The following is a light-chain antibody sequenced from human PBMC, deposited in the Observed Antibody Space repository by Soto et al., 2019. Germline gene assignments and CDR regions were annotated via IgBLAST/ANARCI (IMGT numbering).Light chain of an antibody. CDR1: SSDVGSYNR. V-gene: IGLV2-18*02. CDR2: EVS. J-gene: IGLJ2*01. Sequence: QSALTQPPSVSGSPGQSVTISCTGSSSDVGSYNRVSWYQQPPGTAPRVMIYEVSNRPLGVPDRFSGSKSGNTASLTISGLQAEDEADYYCSSYTSSSTLVFGGGTKVTVL. CDR3: SSYTSSSTLV.